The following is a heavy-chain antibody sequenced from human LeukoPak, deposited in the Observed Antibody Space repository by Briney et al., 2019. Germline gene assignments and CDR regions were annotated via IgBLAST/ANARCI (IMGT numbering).Heavy chain of an antibody. CDR2: ISGSESST. D-gene: IGHD3-22*01. Sequence: PGGSLRLSCAASGFIFKNYGMKWVRQAPGKGLEWVSGISGSESSTYYVDSVKGRFTISRDNSKNTMYLQMKSLRAEDTAVYFCAKALDSSGYSAFDIWGQGTMVTVSS. CDR1: GFIFKNYG. CDR3: AKALDSSGYSAFDI. J-gene: IGHJ3*02. V-gene: IGHV3-23*01.